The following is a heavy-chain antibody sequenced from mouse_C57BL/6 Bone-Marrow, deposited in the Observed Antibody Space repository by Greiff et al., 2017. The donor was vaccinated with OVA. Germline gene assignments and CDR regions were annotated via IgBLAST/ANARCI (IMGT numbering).Heavy chain of an antibody. V-gene: IGHV5-12*01. CDR2: ISNGGGST. J-gene: IGHJ3*01. CDR1: GFTFSDYY. Sequence: EVKVVESGGGLVQPGGSLKLSCAASGFTFSDYYMYWVRQTPEKRLEWVAYISNGGGSTYYPDTVKGRFTISRDNAKNTLYLQMSRLKSEDTAVYYCARHGDGYPFAYWGQGTLVTVSA. D-gene: IGHD2-3*01. CDR3: ARHGDGYPFAY.